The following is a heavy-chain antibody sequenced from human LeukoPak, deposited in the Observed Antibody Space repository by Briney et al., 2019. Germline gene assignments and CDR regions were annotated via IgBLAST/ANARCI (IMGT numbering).Heavy chain of an antibody. V-gene: IGHV4-59*01. D-gene: IGHD3-10*01. CDR1: GSSMRGYF. CDR3: LRCEIGERPRYYYYYYMDV. CDR2: IYYSGST. Sequence: TSETLSLTCTVSGSSMRGYFWRWTRQPPGKGLEWIGYIYYSGSTNYNPSLTSRVTISVDTSKNQFSLKLSSVTAADSAVYYCLRCEIGERPRYYYYYYMDVWGKGTTVTVSS. J-gene: IGHJ6*03.